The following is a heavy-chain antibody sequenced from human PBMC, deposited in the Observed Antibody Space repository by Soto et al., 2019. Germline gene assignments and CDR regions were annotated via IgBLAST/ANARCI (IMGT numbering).Heavy chain of an antibody. V-gene: IGHV3-30*04. CDR2: ISYDVRNK. Sequence: RGSPALSCAACGYTFRSYAMHWAGQAPGTGLEGVAVISYDVRNKDYADSVKGRFTISRDNSMATLYLQMDSLRAEDTAGYYWAGDLHWTGCSSARKWFDSWVEGTGVPVS. CDR3: AGDLHWTGCSSARKWFDS. D-gene: IGHD6-6*01. J-gene: IGHJ5*01. CDR1: GYTFRSYA.